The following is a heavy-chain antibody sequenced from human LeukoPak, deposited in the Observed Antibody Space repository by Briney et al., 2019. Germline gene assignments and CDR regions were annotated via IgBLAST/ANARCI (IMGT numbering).Heavy chain of an antibody. CDR2: IVVGSGDT. CDR3: GADSMPRGVFSYAFDI. J-gene: IGHJ3*02. D-gene: IGHD3-10*01. CDR1: GFTFTSSA. V-gene: IGHV1-58*01. Sequence: ASVKVSCKASGFTFTSSAVQWVRQARGQRLEWIGWIVVGSGDTHSAQKFQERVTITRDVSTRTAYMELSSLRSEDTAVYYCGADSMPRGVFSYAFDIWGQGTMVTVSS.